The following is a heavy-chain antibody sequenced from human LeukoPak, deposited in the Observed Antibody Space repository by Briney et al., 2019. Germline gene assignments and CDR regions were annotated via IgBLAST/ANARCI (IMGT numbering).Heavy chain of an antibody. CDR3: ARRMTRGYHINWFDL. CDR2: IYYSGST. Sequence: SETLSLSCTVSGGSISSSSYYWGWIRQPPGKGLEWIGSIYYSGSTYYNPSLKSRVSISVDTSKNQFSLKLSSVTAADTAVYYCARRMTRGYHINWFDLWGQGTLVTVSS. D-gene: IGHD5-18*01. J-gene: IGHJ5*02. V-gene: IGHV4-39*01. CDR1: GGSISSSSYY.